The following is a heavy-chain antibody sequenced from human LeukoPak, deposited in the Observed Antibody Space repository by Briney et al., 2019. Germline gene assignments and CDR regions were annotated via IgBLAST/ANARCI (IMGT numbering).Heavy chain of an antibody. V-gene: IGHV1-2*02. CDR1: GYTFTVYF. D-gene: IGHD3-22*01. Sequence: ASVKVSCKASGYTFTVYFMHWVRQAPGQGLEWMGWMKPNSGGTNYAQKFQGRVTMTRDTSISTAYMELSRLRSDDTAVYYCARELNYDSSGYYFDYWGQGTLVTVSS. J-gene: IGHJ4*02. CDR2: MKPNSGGT. CDR3: ARELNYDSSGYYFDY.